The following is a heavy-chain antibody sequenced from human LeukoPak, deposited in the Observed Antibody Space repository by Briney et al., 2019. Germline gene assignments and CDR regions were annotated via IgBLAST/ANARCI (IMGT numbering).Heavy chain of an antibody. CDR1: GFTFSSYS. CDR2: ISSSSSYI. V-gene: IGHV3-21*01. CDR3: ARDLWNPAAAGLGYYYYYYYGMDV. Sequence: NSGGSLRLSCAASGFTFSSYSMNWVRQAPGKGLERVSSISSSSSYIYYADSVKGRFTISRDNAKNSLYLQMNSLRAEDTAVYYCARDLWNPAAAGLGYYYYYYYGMDVWGQGTTVTVSS. J-gene: IGHJ6*02. D-gene: IGHD6-13*01.